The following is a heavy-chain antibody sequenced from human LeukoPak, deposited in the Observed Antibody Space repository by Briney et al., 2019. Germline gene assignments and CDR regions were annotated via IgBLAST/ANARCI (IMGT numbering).Heavy chain of an antibody. CDR1: GGSISSYY. CDR3: ARALDRNWFDP. CDR2: IYYSGST. Sequence: PSETLSLTCTVSGGSISSYYWSWIRQPPGKGLEWVGYIYYSGSTNYNPSLKSRVTISVDTSKNQFSLKLSSVTAADTAVYYCARALDRNWFDPWGQGTLVTVSS. V-gene: IGHV4-59*01. J-gene: IGHJ5*02.